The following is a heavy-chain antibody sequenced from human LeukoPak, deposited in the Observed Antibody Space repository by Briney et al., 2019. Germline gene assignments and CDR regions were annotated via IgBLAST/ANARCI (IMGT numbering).Heavy chain of an antibody. J-gene: IGHJ5*01. CDR1: GFSFSRYG. CDR2: MLYDGVNR. D-gene: IGHD2/OR15-2a*01. V-gene: IGHV3-33*05. CDR3: ARAADTHFYGQT. Sequence: WGSLRFSCVASGFSFSRYGMHWVRQAPGKGLEGVAGMLYDGVNRYYANSVKGRFTVSRDTSENTLYLQRSSLRAEDTAVYYCARAADTHFYGQTWGQGALVTVSS.